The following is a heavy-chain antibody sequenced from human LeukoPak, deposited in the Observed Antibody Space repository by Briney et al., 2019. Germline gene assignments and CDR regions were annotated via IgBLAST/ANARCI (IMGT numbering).Heavy chain of an antibody. CDR2: ISSSGGST. CDR3: ARAGADYFDY. V-gene: IGHV3-23*01. J-gene: IGHJ4*02. D-gene: IGHD4/OR15-4a*01. Sequence: GGSLRLSCAASGFTFSNFAMRWVRPAPGKGLEWVSGISSSGGSTYYADFVKGRFTVSRDNSKNTLYLQMSSLRAEDTAVYYCARAGADYFDYWGQGTLVTVSS. CDR1: GFTFSNFA.